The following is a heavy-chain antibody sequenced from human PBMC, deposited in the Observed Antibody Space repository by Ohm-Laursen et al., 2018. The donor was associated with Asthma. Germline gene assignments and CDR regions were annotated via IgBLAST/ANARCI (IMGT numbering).Heavy chain of an antibody. CDR2: ISYDGSNK. CDR1: GYTFSRYS. Sequence: SLRLSCAASGYTFSRYSIHWVRQAPGKGLEWVAVISYDGSNKYYADSVNGRFTVSRDGSKNTLYLQMNSLRPDDTAVYYCARDVMEWYLPAFDFWGQGTLVTVSS. D-gene: IGHD3-3*01. CDR3: ARDVMEWYLPAFDF. V-gene: IGHV3-30*03. J-gene: IGHJ4*02.